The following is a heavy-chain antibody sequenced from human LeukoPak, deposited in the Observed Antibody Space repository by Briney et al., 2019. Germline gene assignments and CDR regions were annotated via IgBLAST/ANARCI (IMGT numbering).Heavy chain of an antibody. CDR2: INDDATET. Sequence: GMSLRLSCAASGFTFRSYCMTWVRQAPGKGLEWVANINDDATETNYIDSVKGRFTISRDNVRNSLHLQMDSLRAEDTAVYYCARRSTNWFDPWGQGTLVTVSS. CDR1: GFTFRSYC. J-gene: IGHJ5*02. V-gene: IGHV3-7*01. CDR3: ARRSTNWFDP.